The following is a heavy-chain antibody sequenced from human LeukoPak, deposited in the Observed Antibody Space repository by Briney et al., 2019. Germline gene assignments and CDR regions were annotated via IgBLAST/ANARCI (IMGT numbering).Heavy chain of an antibody. CDR3: AREGSNSGFFD. V-gene: IGHV3-48*03. CDR1: GFTFSSYE. Sequence: GGSLRLSCAASGFTFSSYEMNWVRQAPGKGLEWVSYISSSGSNIDYADSVKGRFTISRDSAKNSLYLQINSLRADDTAIYYCAREGSNSGFFDWGQGTLVTVSS. D-gene: IGHD3-22*01. J-gene: IGHJ4*02. CDR2: ISSSGSNI.